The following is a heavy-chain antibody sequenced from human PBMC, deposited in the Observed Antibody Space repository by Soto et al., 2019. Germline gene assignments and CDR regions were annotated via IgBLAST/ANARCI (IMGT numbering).Heavy chain of an antibody. CDR2: TYYRSKWYN. J-gene: IGHJ6*02. Sequence: SQTLSLTCAISGDSVSSNSAAWNWIRQSPSRGLEWLGRTYYRSKWYNDYAVSVKSRITINPDTSKNQFSLQLNSVTPEDTAVYYCARDLGSDEGRYSSSWYGGYYGMDAWGQGTTVTVSS. CDR3: ARDLGSDEGRYSSSWYGGYYGMDA. D-gene: IGHD6-13*01. CDR1: GDSVSSNSAA. V-gene: IGHV6-1*01.